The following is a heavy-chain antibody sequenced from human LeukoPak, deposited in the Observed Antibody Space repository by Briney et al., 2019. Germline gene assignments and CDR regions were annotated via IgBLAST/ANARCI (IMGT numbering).Heavy chain of an antibody. Sequence: GGSLTLSCAASAFTFSSYSMNWVRQAPGKGLEWVSSISSSSSYISYADSVKGRFTISRDNAKNSLYLQMNSLRAEDTAVYYCARGVAAAVGGYYFDYWGQGTLVTVSS. V-gene: IGHV3-21*01. J-gene: IGHJ4*02. CDR2: ISSSSSYI. D-gene: IGHD3-16*01. CDR1: AFTFSSYS. CDR3: ARGVAAAVGGYYFDY.